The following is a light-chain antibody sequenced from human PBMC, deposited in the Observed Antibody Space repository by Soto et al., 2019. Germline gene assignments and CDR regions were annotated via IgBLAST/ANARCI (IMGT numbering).Light chain of an antibody. J-gene: IGLJ1*01. Sequence: QSVLTQPPSASGTPGQRVTISCSGSSSNIGRNTVNWYQQVPGTAPKLLIYSNDQRPSGVPDRFSGSMSGTSASLAISGLQSEDEADYYCAAWDDSLNGPFVFGIGTKVTVL. CDR3: AAWDDSLNGPFV. CDR2: SND. CDR1: SSNIGRNT. V-gene: IGLV1-44*01.